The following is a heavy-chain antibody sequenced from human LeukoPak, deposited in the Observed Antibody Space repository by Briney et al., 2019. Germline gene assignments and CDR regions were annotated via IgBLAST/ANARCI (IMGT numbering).Heavy chain of an antibody. V-gene: IGHV3-23*01. Sequence: GGSLRLSCAASGFTFSSYAMSWVRQAPGKGLEWVSAISGSGGSTYYADSVKGRFTISRDNSKNTLYLQMNSLRAEDTAVYYCAKDLFGGTYDFWSGFDYWGQGTLVTVSS. J-gene: IGHJ4*02. CDR3: AKDLFGGTYDFWSGFDY. D-gene: IGHD3-3*01. CDR2: ISGSGGST. CDR1: GFTFSSYA.